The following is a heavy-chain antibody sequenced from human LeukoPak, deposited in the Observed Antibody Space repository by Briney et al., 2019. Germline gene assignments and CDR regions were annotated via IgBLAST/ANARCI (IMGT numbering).Heavy chain of an antibody. D-gene: IGHD4-23*01. CDR2: IKNDESSA. J-gene: IGHJ4*02. CDR1: GFSITNNW. Sequence: PGGSLRLSCVVSGFSITNNWMYWVRQAPGRGLVWVSRIKNDESSAAYADSVKGRFIISRDNAKNTVYLQMNSLRVEDTAVYYCATDRKVGTWDPRFNYWGQGTLVTVSS. CDR3: ATDRKVGTWDPRFNY. V-gene: IGHV3-74*03.